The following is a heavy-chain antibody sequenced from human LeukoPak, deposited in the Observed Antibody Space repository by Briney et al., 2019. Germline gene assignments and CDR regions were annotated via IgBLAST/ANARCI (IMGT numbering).Heavy chain of an antibody. D-gene: IGHD6-19*01. CDR1: GFTFSSYS. CDR3: ARDLSEPHWYSSGWSLDV. J-gene: IGHJ6*02. V-gene: IGHV3-21*01. Sequence: GGSLRLSCAASGFTFSSYSMNWVRQAPGKGLEWVSSISSSSSYIYYADSVKGRFTISRDNAKNSLYLQMSSLRAEDTAVYYCARDLSEPHWYSSGWSLDVWGQGTTVTVSS. CDR2: ISSSSSYI.